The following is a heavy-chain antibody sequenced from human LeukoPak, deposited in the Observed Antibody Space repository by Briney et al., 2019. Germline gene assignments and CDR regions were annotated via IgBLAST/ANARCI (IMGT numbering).Heavy chain of an antibody. CDR1: GGSFSGYY. J-gene: IGHJ4*02. CDR3: AGWKFGFDY. V-gene: IGHV4-34*01. D-gene: IGHD1-1*01. Sequence: SETLSLTCAVYGGSFSGYYWSWIRQPPGKGLEWIGEINHSGSTIYNPSLKSRVTISVDTSKNQFSLRLSSVTAADTAVYYCAGWKFGFDYWGQGTLVTVSS. CDR2: INHSGST.